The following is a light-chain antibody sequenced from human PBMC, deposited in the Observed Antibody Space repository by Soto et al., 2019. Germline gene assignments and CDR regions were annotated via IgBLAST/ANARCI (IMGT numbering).Light chain of an antibody. CDR1: QSVSGY. Sequence: TQSPATLSLSPGERATLSCGASQSVSGYLAWYQQKPGQAPRLLIYDTSNRATGIPARFSGSGSGTDFTLTISSLEPEDFAVYYCQQHSNWPPSITFGQGTRLEIK. J-gene: IGKJ5*01. V-gene: IGKV3-11*01. CDR2: DTS. CDR3: QQHSNWPPSIT.